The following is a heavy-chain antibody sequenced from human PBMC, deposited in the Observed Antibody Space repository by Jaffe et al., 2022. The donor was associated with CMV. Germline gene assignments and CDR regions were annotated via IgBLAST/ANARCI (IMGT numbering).Heavy chain of an antibody. D-gene: IGHD2-21*01. CDR3: VKGPCSGDNCYFDY. CDR1: GFTFSSYT. J-gene: IGHJ4*02. V-gene: IGHV3-64D*06. Sequence: EVQLVESGGGLVQPGGSLRLSCSASGFTFSSYTMHWVRQAPGKGLEYISAISSNGGSTYHVDSVKGRFTISRDNSKSTLYLQMSSLRPEDTAVYYCVKGPCSGDNCYFDYWGQGALVTVSS. CDR2: ISSNGGST.